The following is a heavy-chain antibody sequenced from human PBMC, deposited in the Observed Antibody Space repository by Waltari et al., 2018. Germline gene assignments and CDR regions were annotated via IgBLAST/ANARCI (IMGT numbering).Heavy chain of an antibody. V-gene: IGHV3-66*02. D-gene: IGHD3-10*01. J-gene: IGHJ1*01. CDR1: GFTVSSHY. CDR3: ARGPHLWVYFQH. CDR2: IYGGGST. Sequence: EVQLVESGGGLVQPGGSLRLSCAASGFTVSSHYMSWVRQAPGTGLEWVSVIYGGGSTYYADSVKGRFTISRDNSKNTLYLQMNSLRAEDTAVYYCARGPHLWVYFQHWGQGTLVTVSS.